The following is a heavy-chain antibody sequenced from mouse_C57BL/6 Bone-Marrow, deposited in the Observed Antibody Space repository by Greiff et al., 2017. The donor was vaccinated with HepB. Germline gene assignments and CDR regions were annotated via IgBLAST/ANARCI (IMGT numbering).Heavy chain of an antibody. CDR3: ARKNYYGSSYDY. J-gene: IGHJ2*01. CDR1: GFTFSDYG. CDR2: ISSGSSTI. Sequence: EVKVEESGGGLVKPGGSLKLSCAASGFTFSDYGMHWVRQAPEKGLEWVAYISSGSSTIYYADTVKGRFTISRDNAKNTLFLQMTSLRSEDTAMYYCARKNYYGSSYDYWGQGTTLTVSS. V-gene: IGHV5-17*01. D-gene: IGHD1-1*01.